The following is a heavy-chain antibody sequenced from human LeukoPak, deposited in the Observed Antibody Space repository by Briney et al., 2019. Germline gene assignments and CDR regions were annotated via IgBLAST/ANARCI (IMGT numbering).Heavy chain of an antibody. V-gene: IGHV3-23*01. CDR2: ISGSGGST. CDR3: ARKGPGIVGATTDY. Sequence: PGGSLRLSCAASGFTFSSYAMSWVRQAPGKGLEWVSAISGSGGSTYYADSVKGRFTISRDNAKNSLYLQMNSLRAEDTAVYYCARKGPGIVGATTDYWGQGTLVTVSS. J-gene: IGHJ4*02. D-gene: IGHD1-26*01. CDR1: GFTFSSYA.